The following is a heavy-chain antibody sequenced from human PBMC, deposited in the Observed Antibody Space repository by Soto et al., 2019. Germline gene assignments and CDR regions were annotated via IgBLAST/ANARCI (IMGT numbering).Heavy chain of an antibody. CDR2: INPDNGDT. CDR3: ATRLPSDF. J-gene: IGHJ4*02. Sequence: XSVKVSCKASVYTFYGYHIFWVREVPGQGLEWVGWINPDNGDTNYAQKFQGRVTMTSDTSISTAYMELTRLTTDDTAVYYCATRLPSDFWGQGTLVTVSS. V-gene: IGHV1-2*02. D-gene: IGHD4-17*01. CDR1: VYTFYGYH.